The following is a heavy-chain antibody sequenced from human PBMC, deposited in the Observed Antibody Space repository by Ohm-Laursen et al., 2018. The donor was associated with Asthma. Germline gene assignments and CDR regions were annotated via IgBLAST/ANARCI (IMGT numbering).Heavy chain of an antibody. V-gene: IGHV4-59*05. D-gene: IGHD2-15*01. CDR2: IYYSGST. CDR3: ARLDMGY. CDR1: GGSISSYY. Sequence: TLSLTCTVSGGSISSYYWSWIRQPPGKGLEWIGSIYYSGSTYYNPSLKSRVTISVDTSKNQFSLKLSSVTAADTAVYYCARLDMGYWGQGTLVTVSS. J-gene: IGHJ4*02.